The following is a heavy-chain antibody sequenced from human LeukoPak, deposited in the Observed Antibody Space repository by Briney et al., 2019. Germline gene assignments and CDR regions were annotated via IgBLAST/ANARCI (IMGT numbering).Heavy chain of an antibody. CDR1: GFMFSTSG. J-gene: IGHJ4*02. CDR3: ARDKAEQWLPGDY. D-gene: IGHD6-19*01. V-gene: IGHV3-30*03. CDR2: ISYDGSNK. Sequence: GGSLRLSCAASGFMFSTSGMHWVRQAPGKGLEWVAFISYDGSNKYYADSVKGRFTISRDNSKNTLYLQMNSLRAEDTAMHYCARDKAEQWLPGDYWGQGTLVTVSS.